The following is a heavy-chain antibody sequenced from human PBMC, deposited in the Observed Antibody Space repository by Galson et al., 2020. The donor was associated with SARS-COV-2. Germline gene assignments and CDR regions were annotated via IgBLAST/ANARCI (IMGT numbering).Heavy chain of an antibody. D-gene: IGHD2-15*01. V-gene: IGHV4-31*03. J-gene: IGHJ4*02. CDR3: ARVSGAYDTEY. Sequence: SETLSLTCTVSGDSVSSAGYYWSWLRQHTGKGPEWIGYIQSSGSTYYNPSLKSRVTISADPSKTHFSLALSSVTAADTADYYCARVSGAYDTEYWGQGILVIVSS. CDR1: GDSVSSAGYY. CDR2: IQSSGST.